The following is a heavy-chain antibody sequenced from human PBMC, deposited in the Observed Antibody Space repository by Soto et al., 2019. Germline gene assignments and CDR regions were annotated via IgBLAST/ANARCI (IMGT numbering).Heavy chain of an antibody. CDR2: IYHSGST. CDR1: GGSISSSNW. D-gene: IGHD6-19*01. Sequence: SETLSLTCAVSGGSISSSNWWSWVRQPPGKGLEWIGEIYHSGSTNYNPSLKSRVTISVDKSKNQFSLKLSSVTAADTAVYYCARGGIAVAGSSWFDPWGQGTLVTVSS. J-gene: IGHJ5*02. V-gene: IGHV4-4*02. CDR3: ARGGIAVAGSSWFDP.